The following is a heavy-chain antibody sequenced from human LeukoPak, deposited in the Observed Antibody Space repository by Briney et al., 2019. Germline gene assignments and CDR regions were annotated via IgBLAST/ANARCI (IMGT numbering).Heavy chain of an antibody. CDR1: GGSISGYY. CDR2: VYNSESI. CDR3: ARDRSSSYTRDWFDP. V-gene: IGHV4-4*07. Sequence: SETPSLTCTVSGGSISGYYWSWIRQPAGKGLEWIGRVYNSESINYNPSLKSRFTMSIDTSKNQFSLKLNSVTAADTAVYYCARDRSSSYTRDWFDPWGQGVLVTVSS. D-gene: IGHD6-13*01. J-gene: IGHJ5*02.